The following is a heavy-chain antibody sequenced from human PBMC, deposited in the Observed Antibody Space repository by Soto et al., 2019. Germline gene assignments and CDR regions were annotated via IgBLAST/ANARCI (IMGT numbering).Heavy chain of an antibody. CDR1: GYTFTSYG. CDR3: ASDPGYSATRHQAFDS. D-gene: IGHD5-12*01. J-gene: IGHJ3*02. Sequence: QVQLVQSGAEVKKPGASVKVSCRASGYTFTSYGISWVRQAPGQGPEWMGLISTYNGNTNYVQRLKGRVTMTTDTATNTAYMELRSLRYDDTAVYFSASDPGYSATRHQAFDSWGQGTMVTVSS. V-gene: IGHV1-18*01. CDR2: ISTYNGNT.